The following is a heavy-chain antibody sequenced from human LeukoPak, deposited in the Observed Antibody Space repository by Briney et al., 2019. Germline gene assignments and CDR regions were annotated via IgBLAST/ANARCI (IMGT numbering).Heavy chain of an antibody. V-gene: IGHV3-30*02. D-gene: IGHD3-10*02. J-gene: IGHJ3*01. CDR3: AKDRNVGLDAIDV. Sequence: PGGSLRLSCAASGFTFSSYGMHWVRQAPGKGLEWVAFIRYDGSNKYYADSVKGRFTISRDNSKNTLYLQMNSLRAEDTAVYYCAKDRNVGLDAIDVWGQGTLVTVSS. CDR2: IRYDGSNK. CDR1: GFTFSSYG.